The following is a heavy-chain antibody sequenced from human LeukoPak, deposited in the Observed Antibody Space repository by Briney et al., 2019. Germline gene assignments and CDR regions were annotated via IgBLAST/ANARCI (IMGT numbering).Heavy chain of an antibody. Sequence: PGGSLRLSCAASGFTFSSYEMNWVRQAPGKGLEWVSYISSSGSTIYYAGSVKGRFTISRDNAKSSLYLQLNSLTAEDTAVYYCTREDNWYFDLWGRGTLVTVSS. V-gene: IGHV3-48*03. J-gene: IGHJ2*01. CDR2: ISSSGSTI. CDR1: GFTFSSYE. CDR3: TREDNWYFDL.